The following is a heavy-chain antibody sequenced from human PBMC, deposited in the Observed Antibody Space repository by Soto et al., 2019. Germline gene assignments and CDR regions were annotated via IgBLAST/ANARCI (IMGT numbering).Heavy chain of an antibody. D-gene: IGHD5-12*01. J-gene: IGHJ5*02. CDR1: GDSVSSNTAS. CDR3: AKGDNLGPKTGYAFDP. Sequence: SQTLSLTCAISGDSVSSNTASWNWIRQSPSRGLEWLGRTYFRSKWYNDYAVSVKSRIIINPDTSNSQFSLQLNSVTPEDTAVYFCAKGDNLGPKTGYAFDPWGQGIMVTVSP. CDR2: TYFRSKWYN. V-gene: IGHV6-1*01.